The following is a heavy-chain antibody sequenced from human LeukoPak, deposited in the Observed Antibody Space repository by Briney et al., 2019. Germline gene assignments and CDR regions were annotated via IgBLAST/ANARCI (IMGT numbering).Heavy chain of an antibody. J-gene: IGHJ6*03. CDR3: ARADYSNYVSYYYYMDV. V-gene: IGHV1-8*01. CDR2: MNPNSGNT. Sequence: ASVKVSCKASGYTFTSYDINWVRHATGQGLEWMGWMNPNSGNTGYAQKFQGRVTMTRNPSISTAYMELSRLRSEDTAVYYCARADYSNYVSYYYYMDVWGKGTTVTVSS. CDR1: GYTFTSYD. D-gene: IGHD4-11*01.